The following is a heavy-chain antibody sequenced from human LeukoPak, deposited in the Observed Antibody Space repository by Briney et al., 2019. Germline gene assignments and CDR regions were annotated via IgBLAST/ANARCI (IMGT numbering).Heavy chain of an antibody. CDR1: GFTFSSYW. D-gene: IGHD6-13*01. V-gene: IGHV3-7*01. CDR2: IRLDGGEK. Sequence: GGSLRLSCAVSGFTFSSYWMNWVRQAPGKGLDCVASIRLDGGEKSYVDSVKGRFTISRDNTKNSLYLQMSSLRAEDTAVYFCARDGAAAGLYFDLWGQGTLVTVSS. J-gene: IGHJ4*01. CDR3: ARDGAAAGLYFDL.